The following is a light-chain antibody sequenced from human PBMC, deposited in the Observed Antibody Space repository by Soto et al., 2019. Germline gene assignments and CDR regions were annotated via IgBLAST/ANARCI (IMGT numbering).Light chain of an antibody. CDR2: AAS. CDR1: QTISSW. CDR3: QQRYSSPPT. V-gene: IGKV1-39*01. Sequence: ALEGNGVTITCRASQTISSWLAWYQQKPGKAPKLLIFAASSLQSGGPSRFSGSSAGPDYTLTTSSLQPEDLATYYCQQRYSSPPTFGQGTKVDTK. J-gene: IGKJ1*01.